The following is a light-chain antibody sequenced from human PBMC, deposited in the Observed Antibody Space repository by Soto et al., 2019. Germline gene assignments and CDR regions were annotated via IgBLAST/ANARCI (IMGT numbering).Light chain of an antibody. CDR1: QDIATY. V-gene: IGKV1-33*01. CDR2: DAS. CDR3: QQYDNLPPTWT. Sequence: DIQMTQSPSSLSASVGNRVTITCQASQDIATYLNWYQQKPGKAPNLLIYDASNVETGVPSRFSGGGSWTHFTFTISNLQPEDIATYYCQQYDNLPPTWTFGQGTKVEIE. J-gene: IGKJ1*01.